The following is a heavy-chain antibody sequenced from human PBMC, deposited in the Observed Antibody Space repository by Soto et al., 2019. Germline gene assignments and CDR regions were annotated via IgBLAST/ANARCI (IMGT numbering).Heavy chain of an antibody. J-gene: IGHJ1*01. V-gene: IGHV4-38-2*02. CDR1: GDSNTSINN. D-gene: IGHD3-3*01. CDR3: ARTDNVGYYPH. CDR2: IYHSGTT. Sequence: PSDTRSLTCTVSGDSNTSINNWAWIRQPPGRGLEWVARIYHSGTTYYNPSLKSRVTISVDTSKNQFSLNLRSVTAADSAVYYWARTDNVGYYPHLGQGNLVT.